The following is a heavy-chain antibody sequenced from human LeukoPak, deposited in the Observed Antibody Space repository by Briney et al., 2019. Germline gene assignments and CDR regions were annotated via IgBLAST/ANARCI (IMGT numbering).Heavy chain of an antibody. CDR1: KFTFSSYN. J-gene: IGHJ4*02. CDR2: ISSSSSPI. V-gene: IGHV3-48*02. D-gene: IGHD3-22*01. Sequence: GGSLRLSCAASKFTFSSYNMNWVRQAPGKGLEWLAYISSSSSPIYYADSVKGRFTIPRDNAKNSLYLQMNSLRDEDTAVYYCATSGCPDYWGQGTLVTVSS. CDR3: ATSGCPDY.